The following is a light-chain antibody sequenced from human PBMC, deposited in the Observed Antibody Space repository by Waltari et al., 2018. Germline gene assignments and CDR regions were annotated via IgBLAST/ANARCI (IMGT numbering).Light chain of an antibody. V-gene: IGLV4-69*01. CDR2: VNKDGSH. CDR3: QTWDTDIQV. J-gene: IGLJ2*01. CDR1: SAHSHYA. Sequence: QLVVTQSTSASASLGASVNLTCTISSAHSHYALAWPQQQPDKGHRYLMNVNKDGSHIKGDGIPDRFFGSSSGAERYLTISSVQSEDEGYYYCQTWDTDIQVFGRGTKLTVL.